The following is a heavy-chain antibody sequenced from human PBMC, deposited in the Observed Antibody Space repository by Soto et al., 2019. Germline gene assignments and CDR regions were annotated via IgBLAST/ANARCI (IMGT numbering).Heavy chain of an antibody. D-gene: IGHD6-13*01. CDR3: ARVLSSWPNFDY. Sequence: EVQLLESGGGLVQPGGSLRLSCVASGFTFRSYAMTWVRQAPGKGLEWVSGISGGGGSTYYTDSVKGRFTISRDNSKNRVYLQINSLRGEDTAVYYCARVLSSWPNFDYWGQGTLVTVSA. CDR2: ISGGGGST. V-gene: IGHV3-23*01. CDR1: GFTFRSYA. J-gene: IGHJ4*02.